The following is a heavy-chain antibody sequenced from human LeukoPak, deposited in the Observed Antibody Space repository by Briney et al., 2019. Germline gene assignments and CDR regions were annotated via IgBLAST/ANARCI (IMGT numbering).Heavy chain of an antibody. CDR2: VYSTGDT. D-gene: IGHD1-1*01. V-gene: IGHV4-59*01. CDR1: GASISNYF. Sequence: SETLSLTCTVSGASISNYFWNWIRQSPGKGLEWIGSVYSTGDTNYNPVLRGRVTIVVDMSENRFSLNVDSVTAADAAIYYCARGLFNDAPLPAGYWGQGTLVTVSS. CDR3: ARGLFNDAPLPAGY. J-gene: IGHJ4*02.